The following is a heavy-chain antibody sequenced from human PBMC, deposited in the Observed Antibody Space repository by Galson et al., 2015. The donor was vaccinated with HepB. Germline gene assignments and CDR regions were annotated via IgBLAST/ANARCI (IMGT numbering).Heavy chain of an antibody. CDR3: RSDYDSSGYFDF. CDR2: IKSKSDGGTT. CDR1: GFNFSNAW. J-gene: IGHJ4*02. V-gene: IGHV3-15*01. D-gene: IGHD3-22*01. Sequence: SLRLSCAASGFNFSNAWMTWVRQAPGKGLEWVGRIKSKSDGGTTDYAAPVKGRFVISRHDAKSTLYLQMNSLKTADTAVYYCRSDYDSSGYFDFWGQGTLVTVSS.